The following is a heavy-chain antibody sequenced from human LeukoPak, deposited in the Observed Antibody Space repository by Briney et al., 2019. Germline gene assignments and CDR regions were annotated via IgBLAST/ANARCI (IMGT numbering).Heavy chain of an antibody. Sequence: ETLSLTCAVSGGSIISSSYNWGWIRQPPGTGLEWIGTIYHSGTTYYNPSLKSRVTISVDTSKNQFFLKLSSVTAADTAVYYCARLPTGYPNWFDPWGQGSLVTVSS. CDR2: IYHSGTT. V-gene: IGHV4-39*01. CDR3: ARLPTGYPNWFDP. CDR1: GGSIISSSYN. J-gene: IGHJ5*02. D-gene: IGHD3-9*01.